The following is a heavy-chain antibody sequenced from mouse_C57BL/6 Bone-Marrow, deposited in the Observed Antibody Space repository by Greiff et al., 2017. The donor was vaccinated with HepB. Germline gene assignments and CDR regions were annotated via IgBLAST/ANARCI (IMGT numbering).Heavy chain of an antibody. CDR3: ARPTTVVARGYAMDY. Sequence: QVQLQQPGTELVKPGASVKLSCKASGYTFTSYWMHWVKQRPGQGLEWIGNINPSNGGTNYNEKFKSKATLTVDKSSSTAYMQLSSLTSEDSAVYYWARPTTVVARGYAMDYWGQGTSVTVSS. CDR1: GYTFTSYW. V-gene: IGHV1-53*01. D-gene: IGHD1-1*01. CDR2: INPSNGGT. J-gene: IGHJ4*01.